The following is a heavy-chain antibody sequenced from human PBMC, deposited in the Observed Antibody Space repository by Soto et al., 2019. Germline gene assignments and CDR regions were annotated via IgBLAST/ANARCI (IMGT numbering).Heavy chain of an antibody. J-gene: IGHJ4*02. V-gene: IGHV4-31*03. Sequence: SETLSLTCTVSGGSISSGGFYWSWIRQHPGKGLEWIGYMFYSGSTYYNPSLKSRVTISVDTSENQFSLKLRSVTAADTAVYYCASIASNGYDYWGQGTLVTAPQ. CDR2: MFYSGST. D-gene: IGHD5-12*01. CDR3: ASIASNGYDY. CDR1: GGSISSGGFY.